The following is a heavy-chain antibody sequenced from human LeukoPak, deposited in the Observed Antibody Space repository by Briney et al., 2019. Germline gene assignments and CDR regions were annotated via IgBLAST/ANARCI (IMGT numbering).Heavy chain of an antibody. CDR2: ISAYNGNT. CDR1: GYTFTGYG. V-gene: IGHV1-18*01. CDR3: ARARDKTTVTSPEGYYYYMDV. D-gene: IGHD4-11*01. J-gene: IGHJ6*03. Sequence: ASVKVSCKASGYTFTGYGISWVRQAPGQGLEWMGWISAYNGNTNYAQKLQGRVTMTTDTSTSTAYMELRSLRSDDTAVYYCARARDKTTVTSPEGYYYYMDVWGKGTTVTVSS.